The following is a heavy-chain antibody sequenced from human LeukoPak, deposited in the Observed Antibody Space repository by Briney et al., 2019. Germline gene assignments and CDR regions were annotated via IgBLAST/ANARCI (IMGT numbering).Heavy chain of an antibody. CDR1: GFTFSSYA. D-gene: IGHD3-3*01. V-gene: IGHV3-30*04. Sequence: GRSLRLSCAASGFTFSSYAIHWVRQAPGKGLEWVAAISYDGSNKYYADSVKGRFTISRDNSKNTLYLQMNSLRAEDTAMYYCARDSLRFLEWLSHLWGQGTLVTVSS. J-gene: IGHJ4*02. CDR2: ISYDGSNK. CDR3: ARDSLRFLEWLSHL.